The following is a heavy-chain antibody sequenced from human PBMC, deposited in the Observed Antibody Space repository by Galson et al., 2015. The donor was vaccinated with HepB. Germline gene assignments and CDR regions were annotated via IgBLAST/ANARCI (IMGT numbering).Heavy chain of an antibody. CDR1: GFTFSTHG. D-gene: IGHD1-26*01. J-gene: IGHJ4*02. CDR3: ARDWRGSYYRYFDY. CDR2: TWPDGSNK. Sequence: SLRLSCAASGFTFSTHGMHWVRQAPGKGLEWVAVTWPDGSNKYYTDSVKGRFTISRDNSKNTVYLQMNSLRAEDTAVYYCARDWRGSYYRYFDYWGQGTLVTVSS. V-gene: IGHV3-33*01.